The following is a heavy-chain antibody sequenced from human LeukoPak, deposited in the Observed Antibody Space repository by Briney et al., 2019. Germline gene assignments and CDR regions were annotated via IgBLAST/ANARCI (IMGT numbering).Heavy chain of an antibody. J-gene: IGHJ4*02. CDR2: ISGSGGSS. Sequence: GGSLRLSCAASGFTFSSYAMSWVRQAPGKGLEWVSAISGSGGSSYYADSVKGRFTISRDNSKNTLCLQMNSLRAEDTAVYYCAKDFLAYYYDSSGYLDWYYFDYWGQGTLVTVSS. D-gene: IGHD3-22*01. CDR3: AKDFLAYYYDSSGYLDWYYFDY. CDR1: GFTFSSYA. V-gene: IGHV3-23*01.